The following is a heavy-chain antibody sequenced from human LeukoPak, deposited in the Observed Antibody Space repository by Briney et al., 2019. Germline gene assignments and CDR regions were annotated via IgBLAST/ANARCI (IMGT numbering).Heavy chain of an antibody. CDR3: ARDLSAVLWFGEVLFDY. J-gene: IGHJ4*02. CDR1: GCTFSSYS. V-gene: IGHV3-48*01. D-gene: IGHD3-10*01. CDR2: ISSSSSTI. Sequence: GGSLRLSCAASGCTFSSYSMNWVRQAPGKGLEWVSYISSSSSTIYYADSVKGRFTISRDNAKNLLYLQMNSLRAEDTAVYYCARDLSAVLWFGEVLFDYWGQGTLVTVSS.